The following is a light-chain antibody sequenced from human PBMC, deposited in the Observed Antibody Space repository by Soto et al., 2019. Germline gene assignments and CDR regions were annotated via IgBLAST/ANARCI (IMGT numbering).Light chain of an antibody. CDR2: DAS. CDR1: QSVSSN. Sequence: EIVMTQSPATLSVSPGERATLSCRASQSVSSNLAWYQQKPGQAPRLLIYDASTRATGIPARFSGSGSGTEFTLTISSLQSEDFAVDYCQQYNNWPPLTFGGGTKVEIK. J-gene: IGKJ4*01. CDR3: QQYNNWPPLT. V-gene: IGKV3-15*01.